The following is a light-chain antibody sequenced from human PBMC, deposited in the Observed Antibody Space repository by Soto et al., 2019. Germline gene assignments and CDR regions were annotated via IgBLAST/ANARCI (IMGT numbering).Light chain of an antibody. CDR3: SSYAGSNKSV. Sequence: QSVLTQPPSASGSPGQSVTISCTGTSSDVGGYNYVSWYQQHPGKAPKLMIYEVSKRASGVPDRFSGAKSGNTASLTVSGLQPEDEADYYCSSYAGSNKSVFGTGTKLTVL. CDR1: SSDVGGYNY. V-gene: IGLV2-8*01. J-gene: IGLJ1*01. CDR2: EVS.